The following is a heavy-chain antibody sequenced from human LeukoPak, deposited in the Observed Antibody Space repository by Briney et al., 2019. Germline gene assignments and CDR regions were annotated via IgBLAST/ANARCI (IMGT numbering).Heavy chain of an antibody. Sequence: ASVKVSCKASGGTFSSYAISWVRQAPGQGLEWMGGVIPIFGTANYAQKFQGRVTITADESTSTAYMELSSLRSEDTAVYYCARFRSSGYYGGAFDIWGQGTMVTVSS. J-gene: IGHJ3*02. CDR1: GGTFSSYA. CDR2: VIPIFGTA. V-gene: IGHV1-69*13. D-gene: IGHD3-22*01. CDR3: ARFRSSGYYGGAFDI.